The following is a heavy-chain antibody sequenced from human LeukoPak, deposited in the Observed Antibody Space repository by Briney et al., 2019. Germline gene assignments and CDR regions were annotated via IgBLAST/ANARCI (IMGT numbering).Heavy chain of an antibody. CDR3: ARDSEFKGIDY. V-gene: IGHV3-53*01. J-gene: IGHJ4*02. CDR2: IYSGGST. D-gene: IGHD3-10*01. CDR1: GFTVSSNY. Sequence: PGGSPRLSCAASGFTVSSNYMSWVRQAPGKGLEWVSVIYSGGSTYYADSVKGRFTISRDNSKNTLYLQMNSLRAEDTAVYYCARDSEFKGIDYWGQGTLVTVSS.